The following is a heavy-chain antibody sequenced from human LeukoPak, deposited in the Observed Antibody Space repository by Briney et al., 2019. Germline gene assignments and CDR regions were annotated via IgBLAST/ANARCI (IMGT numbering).Heavy chain of an antibody. J-gene: IGHJ4*02. Sequence: SETLSLTCTVSGGSISSSSYYWGWIRQPPGKGLEWVVSIYYSGSTYYNPSLKSRVTISVDTSKNQFSLKLSSVTAADTAVYYCASHLGYCSGGSCFTFDYWGQGTLVTVSS. D-gene: IGHD2-15*01. V-gene: IGHV4-39*01. CDR3: ASHLGYCSGGSCFTFDY. CDR2: IYYSGST. CDR1: GGSISSSSYY.